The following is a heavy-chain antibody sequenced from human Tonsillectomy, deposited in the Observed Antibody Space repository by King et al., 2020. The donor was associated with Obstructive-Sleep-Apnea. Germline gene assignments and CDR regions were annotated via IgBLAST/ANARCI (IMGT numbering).Heavy chain of an antibody. CDR1: GFSFDDYT. CDR3: VKGRHFYYYGIDV. Sequence: VPLVESCGAVVQPGGSLGLLCAASGFSFDDYTMLWVRHAPGKGIEWVSLSTWDGCALFYADSVKGRFTIFRDTTNNSLYLQMNTLRADDTALYYCVKGRHFYYYGIDVWGQGTTVTVSS. J-gene: IGHJ6*02. D-gene: IGHD3-3*02. CDR2: STWDGCAL. V-gene: IGHV3-43*01.